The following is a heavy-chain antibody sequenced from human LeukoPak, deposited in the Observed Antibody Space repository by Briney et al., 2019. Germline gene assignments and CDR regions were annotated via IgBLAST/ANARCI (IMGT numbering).Heavy chain of an antibody. CDR1: RFTISSYS. Sequence: GGSLRLSCAASRFTISSYSMNWVRQAPGKGLEWDSSISSSSRYIYYADSVKGRFTISRDNAKNSLYLQMNSLRAEDTAVYYCARDPSYRGTDAFDIWGQGTMVTVSS. CDR3: ARDPSYRGTDAFDI. CDR2: ISSSSRYI. V-gene: IGHV3-21*01. J-gene: IGHJ3*02. D-gene: IGHD1-26*01.